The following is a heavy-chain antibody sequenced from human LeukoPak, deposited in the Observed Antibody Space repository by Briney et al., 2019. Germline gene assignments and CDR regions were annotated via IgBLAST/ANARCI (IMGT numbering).Heavy chain of an antibody. CDR1: GFTFSSYA. Sequence: PGGSLRLSCAASGFTFSSYAMHWVRQAPGKGLEWVAVISYDGSNKYYADSVKGRFTTSRDNSKNTLYLQMNSLRAEDTAVYYCARGRYYYDSSGSIRGPPEGPWGQGTLVTVSS. CDR2: ISYDGSNK. J-gene: IGHJ5*02. CDR3: ARGRYYYDSSGSIRGPPEGP. V-gene: IGHV3-30-3*01. D-gene: IGHD3-22*01.